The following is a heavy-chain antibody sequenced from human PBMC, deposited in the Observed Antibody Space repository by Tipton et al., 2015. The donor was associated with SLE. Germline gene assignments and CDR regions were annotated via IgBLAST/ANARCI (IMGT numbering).Heavy chain of an antibody. Sequence: TLSLTCAVYGGSFSGYYWSWIRQPPGKGLEWIGYIYYSGSTNYNPSLKSRVTISVDTSKNQFSLKLSSVTAADTAVYYCATAGCSGGSCYRSFDIWGQGTMVTSLQ. CDR2: IYYSGST. J-gene: IGHJ3*02. V-gene: IGHV4-59*01. CDR1: GGSFSGYY. D-gene: IGHD2-15*01. CDR3: ATAGCSGGSCYRSFDI.